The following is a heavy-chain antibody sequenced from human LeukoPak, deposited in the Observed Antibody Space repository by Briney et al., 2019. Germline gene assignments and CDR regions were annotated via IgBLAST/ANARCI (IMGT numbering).Heavy chain of an antibody. Sequence: PSETLSLTCAVYGGSFYGGSFSGYYWSWIRQPPEKGLEWIGEINHSGSTNYDPSFKSRVTMSVDTSKNQFSLKLSSVTAADTAVYYCARVSISYWFDPWGQGTLVTVSS. CDR2: INHSGST. V-gene: IGHV4-34*10. CDR3: ARVSISYWFDP. D-gene: IGHD3-3*02. J-gene: IGHJ5*02. CDR1: GGSFSGYY.